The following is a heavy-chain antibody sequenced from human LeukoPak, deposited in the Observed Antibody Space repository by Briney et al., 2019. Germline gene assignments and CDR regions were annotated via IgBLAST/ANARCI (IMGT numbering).Heavy chain of an antibody. Sequence: PGGSLRLSCTASGFSFSDACMTWVRQAPGKGLEWVGRIKPIATGGTTEYAAPVKGRFTISRDDSKNTVYLQMNSLESEDTAVYYGTTPPDWGQGTLVTVSS. V-gene: IGHV3-15*01. CDR1: GFSFSDAC. J-gene: IGHJ4*02. CDR3: TTPPD. CDR2: IKPIATGGTT.